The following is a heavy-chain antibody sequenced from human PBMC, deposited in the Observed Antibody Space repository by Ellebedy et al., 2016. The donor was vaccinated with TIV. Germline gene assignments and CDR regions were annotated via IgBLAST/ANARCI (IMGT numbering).Heavy chain of an antibody. CDR1: GGSISSYY. V-gene: IGHV4-59*01. CDR2: IYYSGST. J-gene: IGHJ4*02. Sequence: SETLSLTXTVSGGSISSYYWSWIRQPPGKGLEWIGYIYYSGSTNYNPSLKSRVTISVDTSKNQFSLKLSSVTAADTAVYYCARGSRGYLLFDYWGQGTLVTVSS. CDR3: ARGSRGYLLFDY. D-gene: IGHD5-18*01.